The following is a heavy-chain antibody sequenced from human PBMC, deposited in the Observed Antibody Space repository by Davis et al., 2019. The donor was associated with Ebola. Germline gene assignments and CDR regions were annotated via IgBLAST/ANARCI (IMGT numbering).Heavy chain of an antibody. CDR2: IIPILGIA. CDR1: GYTFTSYY. Sequence: SVKVSCKASGYTFTSYYMHWVRQAPGQGLEWMGRIIPILGIANYAQKFQGRVTITADKSTSTAYMELSSLRSEDTAVYYCARDKVITVTTNVDWFDPWGQGTLVTVSS. V-gene: IGHV1-69*04. CDR3: ARDKVITVTTNVDWFDP. J-gene: IGHJ5*02. D-gene: IGHD4-11*01.